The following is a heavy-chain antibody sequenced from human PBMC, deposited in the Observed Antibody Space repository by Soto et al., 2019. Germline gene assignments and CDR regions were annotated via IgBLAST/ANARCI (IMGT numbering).Heavy chain of an antibody. CDR1: GGSISSYY. Sequence: QVQLQESGPGLVKPSETLSLTCTVSGGSISSYYWSWIRQPPGQGLEWIGYIYYSGSTNNNPSLSSRITISVDTSKNQFSLKLSSVTAADTAVYYCARFNWYFDLWGRGTLVTVSS. J-gene: IGHJ2*01. CDR3: ARFNWYFDL. CDR2: IYYSGST. V-gene: IGHV4-59*08.